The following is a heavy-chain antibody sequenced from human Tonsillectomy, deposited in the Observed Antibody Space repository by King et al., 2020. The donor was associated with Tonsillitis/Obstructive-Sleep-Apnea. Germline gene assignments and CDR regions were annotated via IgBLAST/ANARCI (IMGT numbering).Heavy chain of an antibody. CDR1: GGSISSSSYY. D-gene: IGHD6-19*01. Sequence: QLQESGPGLVKPSETLSLTCTVSGGSISSSSYYWGWIRQPPGKGLEGIGSIYYSGSTYYNPSLKGRVTISVDTAKNLFSLKLSTVTAADTAVYYCACLYSSGWIAFDYWGQGTLVTVSS. CDR2: IYYSGST. CDR3: ACLYSSGWIAFDY. V-gene: IGHV4-39*01. J-gene: IGHJ4*02.